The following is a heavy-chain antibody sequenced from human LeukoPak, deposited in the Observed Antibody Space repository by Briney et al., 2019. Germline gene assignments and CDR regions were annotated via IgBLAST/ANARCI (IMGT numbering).Heavy chain of an antibody. V-gene: IGHV1-58*01. J-gene: IGHJ4*02. Sequence: SVKVSCKASGFTFTSSAVQWVRQARGQRLEWIGWIVVGSGNTNYAQKFQERVTITRDMSTSTAYMELSSLRSEDTAVYYCAAGVLLWNYVEYFDYWGQGTLVTVSS. CDR1: GFTFTSSA. CDR2: IVVGSGNT. CDR3: AAGVLLWNYVEYFDY. D-gene: IGHD1-7*01.